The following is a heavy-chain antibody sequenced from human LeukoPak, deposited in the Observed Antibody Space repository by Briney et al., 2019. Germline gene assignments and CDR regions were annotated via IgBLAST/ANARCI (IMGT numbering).Heavy chain of an antibody. Sequence: SETLSLTCTVSGGSMISYYWTWVRQAPGKGLEWIGYMYDSVRIHYNPSLESRITISLDTSKNQFSLKLRSVTAADTAVYYCARGPKSGSYLRPLYYFDYWGQGTLVTVSS. D-gene: IGHD1-26*01. J-gene: IGHJ4*02. CDR1: GGSMISYY. CDR3: ARGPKSGSYLRPLYYFDY. V-gene: IGHV4-59*12. CDR2: MYDSVRI.